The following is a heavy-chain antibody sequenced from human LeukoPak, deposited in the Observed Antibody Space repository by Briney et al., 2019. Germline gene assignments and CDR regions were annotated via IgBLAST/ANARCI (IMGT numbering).Heavy chain of an antibody. Sequence: ASVKVSCKASGYTFTSYYMHWVRQAPGQGLEWMGIINPSGGSTSYAQKFQGRVTMTRDTSTSTAYMELRSLRSDDTAVYYCARRGEDYDFWSGYSGWFDPWGQGTLATVSS. D-gene: IGHD3-3*01. CDR3: ARRGEDYDFWSGYSGWFDP. V-gene: IGHV1-46*01. CDR2: INPSGGST. J-gene: IGHJ5*02. CDR1: GYTFTSYY.